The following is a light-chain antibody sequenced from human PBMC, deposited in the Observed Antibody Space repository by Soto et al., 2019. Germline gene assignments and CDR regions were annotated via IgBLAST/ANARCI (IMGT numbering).Light chain of an antibody. V-gene: IGKV3-11*01. J-gene: IGKJ4*01. Sequence: EIVLTQSPATLSAYPGERANLSCRASESVLYYLARFQQGPGQAPRLLFYDASVRATGIPARFSGSGSGTDFTLTISSLEPEDFAVYYCQHRSNWPRLTFGGGTKVDI. CDR1: ESVLYY. CDR2: DAS. CDR3: QHRSNWPRLT.